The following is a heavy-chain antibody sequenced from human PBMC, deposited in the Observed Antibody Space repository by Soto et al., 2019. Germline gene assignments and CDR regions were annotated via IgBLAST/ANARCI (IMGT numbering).Heavy chain of an antibody. CDR1: GFTFSSYV. Sequence: EVQLLESGGGLVQPGGSLRVSCAASGFTFSSYVMSWVRQAQGTGLEWVSAISGSGGSTYYADAVKGRCTTSRANSKKTLYLPTNSLRAADKAVNYCAKGYSSSTSCSYFDYWGQGTLVTVSS. CDR3: AKGYSSSTSCSYFDY. D-gene: IGHD2-2*01. V-gene: IGHV3-23*01. CDR2: ISGSGGST. J-gene: IGHJ4*02.